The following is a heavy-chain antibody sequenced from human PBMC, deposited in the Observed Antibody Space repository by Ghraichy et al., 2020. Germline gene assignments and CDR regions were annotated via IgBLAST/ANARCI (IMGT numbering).Heavy chain of an antibody. Sequence: GESLNISCAASGFTFSSYAMHWVRQAPGKGLEWVAVISYDGSNKYYADSVKGRFTISRDNSKNTLYLQMNSLRAEDTAVYYCARDRFSTLDYWGQGTLVTVSS. CDR1: GFTFSSYA. J-gene: IGHJ4*02. CDR2: ISYDGSNK. CDR3: ARDRFSTLDY. V-gene: IGHV3-30*04. D-gene: IGHD2/OR15-2a*01.